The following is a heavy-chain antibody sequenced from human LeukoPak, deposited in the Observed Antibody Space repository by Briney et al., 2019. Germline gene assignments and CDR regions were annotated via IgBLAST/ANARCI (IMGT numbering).Heavy chain of an antibody. CDR3: ARDRSGWSGTGVYYYYGMDV. V-gene: IGHV4-59*01. Sequence: PSETLSLTCTVSGGSISSYYWSWIRQPPGKGLEWIGYIYYSGSTNYNPSLKSRVTISVDTSKNQFSLKLSSVTAADTAVYYCARDRSGWSGTGVYYYYGMDVWGQGTTVTVSS. CDR1: GGSISSYY. D-gene: IGHD6-19*01. J-gene: IGHJ6*02. CDR2: IYYSGST.